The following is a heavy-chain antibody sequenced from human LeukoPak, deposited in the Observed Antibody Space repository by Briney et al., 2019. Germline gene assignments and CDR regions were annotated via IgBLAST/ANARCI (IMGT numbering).Heavy chain of an antibody. V-gene: IGHV1-69*13. CDR2: IIPIFGTA. J-gene: IGHJ4*02. CDR1: GGTFSSYA. D-gene: IGHD3-22*01. CDR3: ARDRYYYDSSGYYTVFDY. Sequence: SVKVSCKASGGTFSSYAISWVRQAPGQGLEWMGGIIPIFGTANYAQKFQGRVTITADESTSTAYMELSSLRSEDTAVYYCARDRYYYDSSGYYTVFDYWGQGTLVTVSS.